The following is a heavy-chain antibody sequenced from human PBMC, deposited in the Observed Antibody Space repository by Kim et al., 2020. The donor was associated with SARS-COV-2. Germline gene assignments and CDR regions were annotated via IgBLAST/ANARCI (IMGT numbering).Heavy chain of an antibody. Sequence: KGRFTISRDKSENTLYLQMNSLRAEDTAVYYCAREERHYDFWSGYPAFDYWGQGTLVTVSS. V-gene: IGHV3-30*07. J-gene: IGHJ4*02. CDR3: AREERHYDFWSGYPAFDY. D-gene: IGHD3-3*01.